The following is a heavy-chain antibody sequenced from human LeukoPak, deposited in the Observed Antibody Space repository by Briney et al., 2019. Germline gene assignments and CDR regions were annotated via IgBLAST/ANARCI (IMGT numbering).Heavy chain of an antibody. V-gene: IGHV4-4*07. J-gene: IGHJ5*02. D-gene: IGHD3-3*01. Sequence: SETLSLTCTVSGGSISSYYWSWIRQPAGKGLEWIGRIYTSGSTNYNPSLKSRVTMSVDTSKNQFSLKLSSVTAADTAVYYCAREPNYYDFWSVPFPSNWFDPWGQGTLVTVSS. CDR2: IYTSGST. CDR1: GGSISSYY. CDR3: AREPNYYDFWSVPFPSNWFDP.